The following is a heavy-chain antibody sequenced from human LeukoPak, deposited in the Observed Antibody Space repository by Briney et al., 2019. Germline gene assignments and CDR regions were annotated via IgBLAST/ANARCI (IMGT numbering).Heavy chain of an antibody. J-gene: IGHJ4*02. Sequence: ASVKVSCKASGYTFTGYYMHWVRQAPGQGLEWMGWINPNSGGTNYAQKFQGRVTMTRDTSISTAYMELSRLRSDDTAVYYCARGTTGTTANFDYWGQGTLVTVSS. D-gene: IGHD1-1*01. V-gene: IGHV1-2*02. CDR3: ARGTTGTTANFDY. CDR1: GYTFTGYY. CDR2: INPNSGGT.